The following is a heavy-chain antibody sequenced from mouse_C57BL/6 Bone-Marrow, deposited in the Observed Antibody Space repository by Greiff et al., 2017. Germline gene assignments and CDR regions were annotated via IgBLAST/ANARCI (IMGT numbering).Heavy chain of an antibody. D-gene: IGHD1-1*01. Sequence: ESGPGLVKPSQSLSLTCSVTGYSITSGYYWNWIRQFPGNKLEWMGYISYDGSNNYNPSLKNRISITRDTSKKQFFLKLNSVTTEDTATYYCATDYYGSSYPYAMDYWGQGTSVTVSS. V-gene: IGHV3-6*01. J-gene: IGHJ4*01. CDR2: ISYDGSN. CDR1: GYSITSGYY. CDR3: ATDYYGSSYPYAMDY.